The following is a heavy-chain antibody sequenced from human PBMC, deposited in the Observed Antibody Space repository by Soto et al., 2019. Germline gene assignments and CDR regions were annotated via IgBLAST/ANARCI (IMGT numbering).Heavy chain of an antibody. Sequence: PGGSMRVSCAAAGLTFSSYATSYVRQNPGKGLEWVSAISGSGGSTYYADSVKGRFTISRDNSKNTLYLQMNSLRAEDTAVYYYAKDRYCSGGSCYSFDYWGQGTLVTVSS. CDR1: GLTFSSYA. D-gene: IGHD2-15*01. CDR3: AKDRYCSGGSCYSFDY. V-gene: IGHV3-23*01. CDR2: ISGSGGST. J-gene: IGHJ4*02.